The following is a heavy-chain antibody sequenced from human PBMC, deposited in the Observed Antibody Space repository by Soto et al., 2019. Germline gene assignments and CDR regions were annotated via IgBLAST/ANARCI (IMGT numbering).Heavy chain of an antibody. Sequence: AETLSLTCTVSGASIIGFYWSWVRKAAGKGLEWIVRIYATGTTDYNPSLKSRVMMSVDTSKKQFSLKLRSVTAADTAVYYCVRDGTKTLRDWFDPWGQGISVTVS. D-gene: IGHD1-1*01. CDR1: GASIIGFY. V-gene: IGHV4-4*07. J-gene: IGHJ5*02. CDR3: VRDGTKTLRDWFDP. CDR2: IYATGTT.